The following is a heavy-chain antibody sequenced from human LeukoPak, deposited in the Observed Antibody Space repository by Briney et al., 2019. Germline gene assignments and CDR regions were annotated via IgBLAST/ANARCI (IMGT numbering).Heavy chain of an antibody. D-gene: IGHD6-13*01. CDR3: ARDRGSSWYLGILY. V-gene: IGHV3-21*01. J-gene: IGHJ4*02. CDR2: ISSSSSYI. CDR1: GFTFSSYS. Sequence: PGGSLRLSCAASGFTFSSYSMNWVRQAPGKELEWVSSISSSSSYIYYADSVKGRFTISRDNAKNSLYLQMNSLRAEDTAVYYCARDRGSSWYLGILYWGQGTLVTVSS.